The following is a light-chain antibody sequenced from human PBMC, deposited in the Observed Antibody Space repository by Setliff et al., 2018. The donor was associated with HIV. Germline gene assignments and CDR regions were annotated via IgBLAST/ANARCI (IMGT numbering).Light chain of an antibody. J-gene: IGLJ3*02. Sequence: VMTQPPSVSGTPGQTVTISCSGSKSNVASNSVHWYQHFPGAAPKLRIFKNYQRPSGVSDRFSGSKSGTSASLAIGGLQPEDEADYYCSGWDDRLSGVLFGGGTKVTVL. CDR2: KNY. CDR3: SGWDDRLSGVL. CDR1: KSNVASNS. V-gene: IGLV1-47*01.